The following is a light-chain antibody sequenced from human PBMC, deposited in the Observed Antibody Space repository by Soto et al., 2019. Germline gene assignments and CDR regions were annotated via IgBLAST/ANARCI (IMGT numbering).Light chain of an antibody. V-gene: IGLV2-14*01. CDR3: SSYTTSSTLPYV. CDR2: EVS. Sequence: QSALTQPASVSGSPGQSITISCTGTSSDVGGYNSVSWYQQHPGKAPKLMIYEVSNRPSGVSNRFSGSKSGNTASLTISGLQADDEADYYCSSYTTSSTLPYVFGTGTKLTVL. CDR1: SSDVGGYNS. J-gene: IGLJ1*01.